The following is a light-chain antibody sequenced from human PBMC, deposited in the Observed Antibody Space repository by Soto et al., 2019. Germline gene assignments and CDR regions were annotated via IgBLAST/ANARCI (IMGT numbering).Light chain of an antibody. CDR2: GAS. CDR1: QSVSSSY. J-gene: IGKJ1*01. CDR3: QQYGSSPRT. Sequence: IVLSQSPGTLSLSPGEGATLSCRASQSVSSSYLAWYQQKPGQAPRLLIYGASSRATGIPDRFSGGGSGTDFTLTISRLEPEDFAVYYCQQYGSSPRTFGQGTKVDIK. V-gene: IGKV3-20*01.